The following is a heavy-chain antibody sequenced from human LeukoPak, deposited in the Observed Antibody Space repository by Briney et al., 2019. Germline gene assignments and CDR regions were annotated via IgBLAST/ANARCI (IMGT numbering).Heavy chain of an antibody. CDR3: ARDKYDILTGYLDAFDI. CDR2: IYYSGST. D-gene: IGHD3-9*01. V-gene: IGHV4-59*01. CDR1: GGSISSYY. J-gene: IGHJ3*02. Sequence: PSETLSLTCTVSGGSISSYYWSWIRQTPGKGLEWIGYIYYSGSTNYNPSLKSRVTISVDTSKNQFSLKLSSVTAADTAVYYCARDKYDILTGYLDAFDIWGQGTMVTVSS.